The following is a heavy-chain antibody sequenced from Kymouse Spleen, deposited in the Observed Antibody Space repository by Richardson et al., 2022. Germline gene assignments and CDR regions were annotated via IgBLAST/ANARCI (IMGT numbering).Heavy chain of an antibody. CDR2: IWYDGSNK. V-gene: IGHV3-33*01. CDR1: GFTFSSYG. D-gene: IGHD3-16*02,IGHD7-27*02. J-gene: IGHJ6*02. Sequence: QVQLVESGGGVVQPGRSLRLSCAASGFTFSSYGMHWVRQAPGKGLEWVAVIWYDGSNKYYADSVKGRFTISRDNSKNTLYLQMNSLRAEDTAVYYCARDHGAYYYYYGMDVWGQGTTVTVSS. CDR3: ARDHGAYYYYYGMDV.